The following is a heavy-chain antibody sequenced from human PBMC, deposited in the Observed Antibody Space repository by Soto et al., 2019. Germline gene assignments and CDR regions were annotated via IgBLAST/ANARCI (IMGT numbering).Heavy chain of an antibody. CDR1: GGTFNIYT. V-gene: IGHV1-69*08. CDR3: AWTVTTDDAFDI. J-gene: IGHJ3*02. Sequence: QVHLVQSGAAVKKPGSSVKVSCKASGGTFNIYTITWVRQAPGQGLEWMGRIIPILGTANYAHKFQGRVTITADKSTTTAYIELSSLTPEDTAVYYCAWTVTTDDAFDIWGQGTMVTVSS. CDR2: IIPILGTA. D-gene: IGHD4-17*01.